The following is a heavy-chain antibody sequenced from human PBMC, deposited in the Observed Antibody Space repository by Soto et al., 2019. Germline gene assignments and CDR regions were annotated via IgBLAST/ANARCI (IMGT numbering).Heavy chain of an antibody. CDR1: GFNFSHYA. Sequence: RGSLRHCCAASGFNFSHYAMTRLRQAPGKGLEWVSAISVSGGSTYYADSVKGRFTISRDNSKNTLYLQMNSLRAEDTAVYYCARYHVVSRNWFDPWVQGPLVTVSS. V-gene: IGHV3-23*01. D-gene: IGHD2-21*01. CDR2: ISVSGGST. J-gene: IGHJ5*02. CDR3: ARYHVVSRNWFDP.